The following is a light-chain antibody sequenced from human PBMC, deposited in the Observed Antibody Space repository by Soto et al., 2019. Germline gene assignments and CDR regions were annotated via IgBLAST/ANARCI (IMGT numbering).Light chain of an antibody. V-gene: IGKV3-20*01. CDR1: QSVSSSY. J-gene: IGKJ2*01. Sequence: EIVVTQSPGTMSLSPWERATLSCRASQSVSSSYLAWYHQKPGQAPRLLIYGASSRSYGIPDRFSGSGSGTTFSLPIIRLEPEDFSVYHCQLYGSSHPYTFGQGTKVEIK. CDR2: GAS. CDR3: QLYGSSHPYT.